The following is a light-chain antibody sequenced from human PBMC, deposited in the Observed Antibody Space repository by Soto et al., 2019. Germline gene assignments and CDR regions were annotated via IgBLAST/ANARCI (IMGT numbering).Light chain of an antibody. CDR3: QTWGTGTLV. CDR2: LNSDGSH. J-gene: IGLJ2*01. Sequence: QSVLTQSPSASASLGASVKLTCTLSSGHSSYAIAWHQQQPEKGPRYLMKLNSDGSHSKGDGIPDRFSGSSSGAERYLTISSHQSEDEADYYCQTWGTGTLVFGGGTQLTVL. V-gene: IGLV4-69*01. CDR1: SGHSSYA.